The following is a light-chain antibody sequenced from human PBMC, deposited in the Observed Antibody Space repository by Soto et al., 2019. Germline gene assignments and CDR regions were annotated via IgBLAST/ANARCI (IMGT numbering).Light chain of an antibody. CDR2: EVS. V-gene: IGLV2-14*01. CDR1: SSDVGGYNY. CDR3: SSYTRSNTHWV. Sequence: QSALTQPASVSGSPGQSITISCTGTSSDVGGYNYVSWYQQHPGKAPKLMIYEVSNRPSGVSNRFSGSKSGNTASLTISGLQAEDEADYYCSSYTRSNTHWVFGGGTKVTVL. J-gene: IGLJ3*02.